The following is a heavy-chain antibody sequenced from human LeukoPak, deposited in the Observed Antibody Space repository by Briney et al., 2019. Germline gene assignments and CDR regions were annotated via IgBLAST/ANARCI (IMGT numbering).Heavy chain of an antibody. CDR1: GFTFDDYA. D-gene: IGHD2-15*01. V-gene: IGHV3-9*01. CDR3: AKWVVYYYYYMDV. Sequence: PGGSLRLSCAASGFTFDDYAMHWVRQAPGKGLEWVSGISWNSGSIGYADSVKGRFTISRDNAKNSLYLQMNSLRAEDTAVYYCAKWVVYYYYYMDVWGKGTTVTVSS. J-gene: IGHJ6*03. CDR2: ISWNSGSI.